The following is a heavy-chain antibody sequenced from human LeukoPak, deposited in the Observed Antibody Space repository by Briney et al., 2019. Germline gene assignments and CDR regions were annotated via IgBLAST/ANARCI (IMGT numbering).Heavy chain of an antibody. Sequence: SVKVSCKASGGTFSSYAISWVRQAPGQGLEWMGGIIPIFGTANYAQKFQGRVTITADESTSTAYMELSSLRSEDTAVYYCVIEEGPYYFDYWGQGTLVTVSS. CDR1: GGTFSSYA. J-gene: IGHJ4*02. CDR2: IIPIFGTA. D-gene: IGHD3-10*01. CDR3: VIEEGPYYFDY. V-gene: IGHV1-69*01.